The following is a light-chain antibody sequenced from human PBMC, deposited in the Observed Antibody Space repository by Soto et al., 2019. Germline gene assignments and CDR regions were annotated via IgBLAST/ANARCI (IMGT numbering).Light chain of an antibody. CDR1: SSNIGNNY. J-gene: IGLJ2*01. CDR2: ENN. CDR3: GAWDGSLSAVV. Sequence: QSVLTQPPSVSAAPGQRVTISCSGSSSNIGNNYVSWYQQLPGTAPKLLIYENNKRPSGIPDRFSGSKSGTSATLGITGLQTGDDADYYCGAWDGSLSAVVFGGGTQVTVL. V-gene: IGLV1-51*02.